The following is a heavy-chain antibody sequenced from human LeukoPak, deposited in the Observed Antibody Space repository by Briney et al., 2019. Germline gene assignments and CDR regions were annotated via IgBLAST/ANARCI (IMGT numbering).Heavy chain of an antibody. CDR2: IEQDGSDI. CDR1: GFTFDDYA. CDR3: AVFRMDYDTSGSSSYFDY. V-gene: IGHV3-7*01. Sequence: GGSLRLSCAASGFTFDDYAMHWVRQAPGKGLEWVANIEQDGSDIYYVDSVKGRFTISRDNAKNSLYLQMNSLRVEDTAVYYCAVFRMDYDTSGSSSYFDYWGQGTLVTVSS. D-gene: IGHD3-22*01. J-gene: IGHJ4*02.